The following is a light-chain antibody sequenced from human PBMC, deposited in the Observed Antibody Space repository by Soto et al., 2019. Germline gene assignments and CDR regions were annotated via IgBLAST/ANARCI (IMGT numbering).Light chain of an antibody. CDR3: SSYAGYNNFV. CDR2: EVY. CDR1: SSDVGGYNY. Sequence: QSVLTQRPCACGSPGQSVTISCTGTSSDVGGYNYVSWYQKHPGKAPILLIYEVYRRPSGVPNRFSGSKSGNRASLTVSGLQAEDEADYYCSSYAGYNNFVFGTGTKVTVL. V-gene: IGLV2-8*01. J-gene: IGLJ1*01.